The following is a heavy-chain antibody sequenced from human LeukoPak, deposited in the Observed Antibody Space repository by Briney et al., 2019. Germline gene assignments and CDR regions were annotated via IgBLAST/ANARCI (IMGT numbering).Heavy chain of an antibody. Sequence: TGGSLRLSCAASGFTFSNYWTHWVRHAPGKGPVWVSRINSDGINTSYADSVKGRFTISRDNAKNTLNLQMNSLRAEDTALYYCARGYCSGGSCSYYFDYWGQGTLVTVSS. CDR1: GFTFSNYW. D-gene: IGHD2-15*01. V-gene: IGHV3-74*01. J-gene: IGHJ4*02. CDR3: ARGYCSGGSCSYYFDY. CDR2: INSDGINT.